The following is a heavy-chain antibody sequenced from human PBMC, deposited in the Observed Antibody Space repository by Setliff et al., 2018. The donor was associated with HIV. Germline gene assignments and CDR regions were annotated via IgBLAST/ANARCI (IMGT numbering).Heavy chain of an antibody. D-gene: IGHD3-22*01. V-gene: IGHV4-59*01. CDR3: ARLHYDSRGYYHPY. Sequence: SSETLSLTCTVSGSLTSYYWSWIRQSPGKGLEWIGYVYYSGNTNYNPSLQSRVTISVDASRNQFYLKLSSVTAADTAVYYCARLHYDSRGYYHPYWGQGTLVTVSS. CDR1: GSLTSYY. CDR2: VYYSGNT. J-gene: IGHJ4*02.